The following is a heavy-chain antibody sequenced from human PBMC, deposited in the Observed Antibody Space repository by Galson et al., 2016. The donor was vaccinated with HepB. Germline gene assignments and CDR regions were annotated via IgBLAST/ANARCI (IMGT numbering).Heavy chain of an antibody. Sequence: SLRLSCAASGFKFNIYGMSWVRQAPGKGLEWVSSIGSDSDYEEYADAVRGRFTISRDNARNSLFLQMNNLRLEETAIYYCATYTKPLLRKLADHFDNWGQGSLVSVSS. D-gene: IGHD3-22*01. V-gene: IGHV3-21*01. CDR1: GFKFNIYG. CDR2: IGSDSDYE. CDR3: ATYTKPLLRKLADHFDN. J-gene: IGHJ4*02.